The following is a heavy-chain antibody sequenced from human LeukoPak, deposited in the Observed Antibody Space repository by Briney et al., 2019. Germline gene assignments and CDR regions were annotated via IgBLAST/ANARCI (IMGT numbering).Heavy chain of an antibody. CDR2: INHSGST. J-gene: IGHJ4*02. Sequence: SETLSLTCAVYGGSFSGYYWSWIRQPPGKGLEWIGEINHSGSTNYNPSLKSRVTISVDTSKNQFSLKLSSVTAEDTAVYYCAKEGYDSSGYLDYWGQGTLVTVSS. D-gene: IGHD3-22*01. CDR1: GGSFSGYY. CDR3: AKEGYDSSGYLDY. V-gene: IGHV4-34*01.